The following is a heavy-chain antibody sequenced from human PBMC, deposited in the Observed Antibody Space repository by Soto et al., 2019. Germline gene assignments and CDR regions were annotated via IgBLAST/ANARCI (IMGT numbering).Heavy chain of an antibody. V-gene: IGHV4-30-2*01. J-gene: IGHJ5*02. CDR3: ARGAVYYDVWSGPRLGWFDP. CDR1: GGSISSGGYS. CDR2: IYHSGST. D-gene: IGHD3-3*01. Sequence: SETLSLTCAVSGGSISSGGYSWSWIRQPPGKGLEWIGYIYHSGSTYYNPSLKSRVTISVDRSKNQFSLKLSSVTAADTAVYYCARGAVYYDVWSGPRLGWFDPWGQGTLVTVSS.